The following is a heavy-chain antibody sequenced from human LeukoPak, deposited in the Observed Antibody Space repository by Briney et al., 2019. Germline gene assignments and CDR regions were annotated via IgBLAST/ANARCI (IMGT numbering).Heavy chain of an antibody. V-gene: IGHV1-18*01. CDR1: GYTFTSYG. J-gene: IGHJ4*02. CDR2: ISAYNGNT. D-gene: IGHD3-10*01. CDR3: ARDRIDYGSGSEIDY. Sequence: ASVKVSCKASGYTFTSYGISWVRQAPGQGLEWMGWISAYNGNTNYAQKLQGRVTMTTDTSTSTAYMELRSLRSDDTAIYYCARDRIDYGSGSEIDYWGRGTLVTVSS.